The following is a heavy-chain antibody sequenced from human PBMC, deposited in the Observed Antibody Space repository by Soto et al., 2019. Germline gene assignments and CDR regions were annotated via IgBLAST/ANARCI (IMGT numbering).Heavy chain of an antibody. D-gene: IGHD1-1*01. J-gene: IGHJ5*02. CDR3: VRDGTKTLRDWFDP. V-gene: IGHV4-4*07. Sequence: QVQLQESGPGLVKPSETLSLTCTVSGASISGFYWSWIRKSAGKGLEWIGRIYATGTTDYNPSLKRRVMMSVDTSKKQCSLKLRSVTAADTAVYYCVRDGTKTLRDWFDPWGQGISVTVSS. CDR2: IYATGTT. CDR1: GASISGFY.